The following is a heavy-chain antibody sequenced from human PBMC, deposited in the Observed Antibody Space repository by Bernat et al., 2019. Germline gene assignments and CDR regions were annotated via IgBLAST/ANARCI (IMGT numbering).Heavy chain of an antibody. J-gene: IGHJ4*02. CDR2: IYYGGST. V-gene: IGHV3-66*04. CDR1: GFTVSNNH. D-gene: IGHD2-15*01. Sequence: EVQLVESGGDLVQPGGSLRLSCAISGFTVSNNHVTWVRQAPGKGLEWVSLIYYGGSTIYADSVKGRFTISRDNSKNIVYLQMNSVTAEDTAVYYCVGLGANSVWGQGTLVTVSS. CDR3: VGLGANSV.